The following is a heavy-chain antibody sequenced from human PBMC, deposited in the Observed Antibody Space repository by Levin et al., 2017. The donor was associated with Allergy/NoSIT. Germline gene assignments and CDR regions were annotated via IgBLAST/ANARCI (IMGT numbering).Heavy chain of an antibody. V-gene: IGHV4-34*01. J-gene: IGHJ6*03. CDR3: ARDFVVVPAPWYYMDV. D-gene: IGHD2-2*01. CDR2: INHSGST. CDR1: GGSFSGYY. Sequence: SETLSLTCAVYGGSFSGYYWSWIRQPPGKGLEWIGEINHSGSTNYNPSLKSRVTISVDTSKNQFSLKLSSVTAADTAVYYCARDFVVVPAPWYYMDVWGKGTTVTVSS.